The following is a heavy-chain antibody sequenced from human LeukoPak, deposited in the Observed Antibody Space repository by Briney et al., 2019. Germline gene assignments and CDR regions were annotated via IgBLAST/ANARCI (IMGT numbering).Heavy chain of an antibody. D-gene: IGHD6-19*01. CDR2: ISGSGIT. V-gene: IGHV3-23*01. CDR1: GFTFSSYA. Sequence: GGSLRLSCAASGFTFSSYAMTWVRQAPGKGLEWVSAISGSGITYYADSVKGRFTISRDNSKNTLYLQMDSLRAEDTAVYYCAKMVHTEQWLVPFDYWGQGTLVTVSS. CDR3: AKMVHTEQWLVPFDY. J-gene: IGHJ4*02.